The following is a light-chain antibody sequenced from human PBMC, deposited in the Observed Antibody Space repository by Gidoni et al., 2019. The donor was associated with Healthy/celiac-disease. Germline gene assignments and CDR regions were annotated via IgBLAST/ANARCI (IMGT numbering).Light chain of an antibody. J-gene: IGLJ1*01. Sequence: QSVLTQPPSVSGAPGQRVTISCTGRSSNIGAGYDVHWYQQLPGTAPKLLIYGNSNRPSGVPDRFSGSKSGTSASLASTGLQAEDEADYYCQSYDSSLSGSGVFGTGTKVTVL. CDR1: SSNIGAGYD. CDR2: GNS. CDR3: QSYDSSLSGSGV. V-gene: IGLV1-40*01.